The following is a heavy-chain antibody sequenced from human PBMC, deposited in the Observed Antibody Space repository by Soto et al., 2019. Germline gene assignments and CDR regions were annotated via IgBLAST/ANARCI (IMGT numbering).Heavy chain of an antibody. J-gene: IGHJ4*02. V-gene: IGHV4-4*02. CDR3: ARRWGFTFDY. CDR2: IYHSGSA. D-gene: IGHD1-26*01. Sequence: SETLSLTCLVSGQYIKSNFWWAWVRQSPGKELEWIGEIYHSGSAIYTPSLKNRVTLSVDESKNEFSLNLGSVTAADTAVYYCARRWGFTFDYWGQGTLVTVSS. CDR1: GQYIKSNFW.